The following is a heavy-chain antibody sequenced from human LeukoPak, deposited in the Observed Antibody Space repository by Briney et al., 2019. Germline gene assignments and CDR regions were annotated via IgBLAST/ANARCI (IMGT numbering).Heavy chain of an antibody. CDR3: ARNGYCSGGSCYSNNAFDV. Sequence: TSETLSLTCTVSGGSIISGDSYGSSSRQLPGKGREWIGYIYYSGTTYYNPSLKSRITISVDTSKNQFSLKLSSVTAADTAVYYCARNGYCSGGSCYSNNAFDVWGQGTMVTVSS. CDR2: IYYSGTT. V-gene: IGHV4-31*03. CDR1: GGSIISGDSY. D-gene: IGHD2-15*01. J-gene: IGHJ3*01.